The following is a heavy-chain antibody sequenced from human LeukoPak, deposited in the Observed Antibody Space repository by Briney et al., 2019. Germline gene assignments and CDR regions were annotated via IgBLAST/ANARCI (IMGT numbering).Heavy chain of an antibody. V-gene: IGHV1-18*01. CDR2: ISAYNGNT. J-gene: IGHJ5*02. D-gene: IGHD3-22*01. CDR3: ARDYDSSGYYYSGFDP. Sequence: ASVKVSCKASGYTFTSYVISWVRQAPGQGLEWMGWISAYNGNTNYAQKLQGRVTMTTDTSTSTAYMELRRLRSDDTAVYYCARDYDSSGYYYSGFDPWGQGTLVTVSS. CDR1: GYTFTSYV.